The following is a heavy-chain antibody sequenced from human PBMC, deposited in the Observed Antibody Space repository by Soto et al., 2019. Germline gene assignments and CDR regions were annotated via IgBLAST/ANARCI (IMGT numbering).Heavy chain of an antibody. J-gene: IGHJ3*02. D-gene: IGHD1-26*01. V-gene: IGHV3-30-3*01. CDR3: ARAPSGVGANDAFDI. CDR2: ISYDGSNK. Sequence: PGGCLRLSCAASGFTFSSYAMDWVRQAPGKGLEWVAVISYDGSNKYYADSVKGRFTISRGNSKNTLYLQMNSLRAEDTAVYYCARAPSGVGANDAFDIWGQGTMVTVSS. CDR1: GFTFSSYA.